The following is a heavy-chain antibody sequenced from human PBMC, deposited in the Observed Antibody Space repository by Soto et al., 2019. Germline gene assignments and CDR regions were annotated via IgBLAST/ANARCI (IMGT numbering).Heavy chain of an antibody. CDR2: INHSGST. D-gene: IGHD3-10*01. CDR3: ARYPLGSGSYYPPFDY. V-gene: IGHV4-34*01. Sequence: SETLSLTCAVYGGSFSGYYWSWIRQPPGKGLEWIGEINHSGSTNYNPSLKSRVTISVDTSKNQFSLKLSSVTAADTAVYYCARYPLGSGSYYPPFDYWGQGTLVTVSS. J-gene: IGHJ4*02. CDR1: GGSFSGYY.